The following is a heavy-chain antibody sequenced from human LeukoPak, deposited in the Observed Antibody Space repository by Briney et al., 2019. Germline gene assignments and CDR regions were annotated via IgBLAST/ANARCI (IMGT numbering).Heavy chain of an antibody. CDR3: AKVARNPSGHFDY. CDR2: ITGSGGST. CDR1: GFTFSSYA. J-gene: IGHJ4*02. V-gene: IGHV3-23*01. D-gene: IGHD2-15*01. Sequence: PGGSLRLSCAASGFTFSSYAMSWVRQAPGKGLEWVSAITGSGGSTYYADSVKGRFTISRDNSKNTLYLQMNSLRADDTAVYYCAKVARNPSGHFDYWGQGTLVTVSS.